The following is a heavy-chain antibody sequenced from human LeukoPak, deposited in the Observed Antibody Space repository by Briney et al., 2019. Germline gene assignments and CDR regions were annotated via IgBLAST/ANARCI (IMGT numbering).Heavy chain of an antibody. CDR1: GFTFSTYW. J-gene: IGHJ4*02. V-gene: IGHV3-7*05. CDR3: ANPDY. CDR2: IKEDGTGK. Sequence: GGSLRLSCAASGFTFSTYWMSWVRQAPGKGQEWLANIKEDGTGKNHVDSVKGRFTISRDNAKNSLYLQMNGLRAEDTAVYYCANPDYWGQGTLVTVSS.